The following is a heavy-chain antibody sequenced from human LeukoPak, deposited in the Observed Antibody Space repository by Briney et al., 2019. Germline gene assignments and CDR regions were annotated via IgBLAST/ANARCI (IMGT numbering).Heavy chain of an antibody. D-gene: IGHD6-19*01. CDR1: GFTFSSYS. V-gene: IGHV3-21*01. CDR2: ITSSSSYI. Sequence: GGSLRLSCAASGFTFSSYSMSWVRQAPGKGLEWVSSITSSSSYIYYADSVKGRFTISRDNAKKSVYLQMNSLRAEDTAVYYCARGSTYSSGWYTGFDYWGQGTLVTVSS. J-gene: IGHJ4*02. CDR3: ARGSTYSSGWYTGFDY.